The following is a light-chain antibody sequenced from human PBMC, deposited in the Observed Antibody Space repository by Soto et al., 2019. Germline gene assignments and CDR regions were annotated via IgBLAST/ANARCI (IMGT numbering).Light chain of an antibody. V-gene: IGLV2-14*01. CDR3: SSYASTTAYL. CDR1: SSDVGGYNY. Sequence: QSALTQPASVSGSPGQWITIPCTGTSSDVGGYNYVSWYQLHPDKAPKLIIYEVSNRPSGVSNRFSGSKSGNTASLTISGLQAEDEADYYCSSYASTTAYLFGTGTKVTVL. CDR2: EVS. J-gene: IGLJ1*01.